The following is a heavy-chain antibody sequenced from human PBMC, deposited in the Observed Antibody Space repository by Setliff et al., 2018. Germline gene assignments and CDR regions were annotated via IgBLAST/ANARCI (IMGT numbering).Heavy chain of an antibody. Sequence: GESLKISCAASGFSFRDSWMSWVRQAPGKGLEWVANINHDGIEKYYVDSVKGRFTISRDNAKNSLYLQMNSLRAEDTAVYYCVRGGEGRDDSNSGSWGQGTLGTVSS. CDR3: VRGGEGRDDSNSGS. CDR2: INHDGIEK. J-gene: IGHJ5*02. CDR1: GFSFRDSW. V-gene: IGHV3-7*01. D-gene: IGHD2-21*02.